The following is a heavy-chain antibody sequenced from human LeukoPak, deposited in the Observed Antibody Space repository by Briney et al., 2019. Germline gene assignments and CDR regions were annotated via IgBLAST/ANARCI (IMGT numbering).Heavy chain of an antibody. Sequence: SGGSLRLSCAVSGFTVSSNYMIWVRQALGRGLEWVSLIYSGGSTDYADSVKGRFTISRDNSKNTVDLQMNSLIPEDTAVYYCARLDSSSHHLPDWGQGALVTVSS. CDR1: GFTVSSNY. D-gene: IGHD6-6*01. CDR3: ARLDSSSHHLPD. J-gene: IGHJ4*02. V-gene: IGHV3-66*02. CDR2: IYSGGST.